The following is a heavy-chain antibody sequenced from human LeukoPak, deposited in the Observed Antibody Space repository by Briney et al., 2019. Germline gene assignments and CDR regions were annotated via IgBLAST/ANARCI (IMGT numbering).Heavy chain of an antibody. CDR1: GYTFSTYD. Sequence: ASVKVSCKAAGYTFSTYDISWVRQATGQGLEWMGWMNPKSGNTLYAQKFQGRVTMTRDTSTNTVYMELSSLRSEDTAVYYCARGPSITMVRGGQWYYYMDVWGKGTTVTISS. V-gene: IGHV1-8*01. D-gene: IGHD3-10*01. CDR3: ARGPSITMVRGGQWYYYMDV. CDR2: MNPKSGNT. J-gene: IGHJ6*03.